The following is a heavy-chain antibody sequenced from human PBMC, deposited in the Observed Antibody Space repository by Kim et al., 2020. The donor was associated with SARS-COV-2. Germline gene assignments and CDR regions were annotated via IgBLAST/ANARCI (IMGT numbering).Heavy chain of an antibody. CDR3: ARLGRDGYKVIPHSGMDV. CDR2: IIPILGIA. D-gene: IGHD5-12*01. CDR1: GGTFSSYA. Sequence: SVKVSCKASGGTFSSYAISWVRQAPGQGLEWMGRIIPILGIANYAQKFQGRVTITADKSTSTAYMELSSLRSEDTAVYYCARLGRDGYKVIPHSGMDVWGQGTTVTVSS. J-gene: IGHJ6*02. V-gene: IGHV1-69*04.